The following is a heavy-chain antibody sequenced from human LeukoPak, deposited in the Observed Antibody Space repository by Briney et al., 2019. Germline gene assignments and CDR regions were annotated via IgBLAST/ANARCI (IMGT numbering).Heavy chain of an antibody. J-gene: IGHJ4*02. CDR2: IYYRGIT. Sequence: PSQTLSLTCTVSGGSISSGDYYWSWIRHPPGKGLEWMGYIYYRGITYYNPSLKSRVTISVDTSKNQFSLKLSSVTAADTAVYYCARALGYCSSTSCYPDYWGQGTLVTVSS. D-gene: IGHD2-2*01. V-gene: IGHV4-30-4*01. CDR3: ARALGYCSSTSCYPDY. CDR1: GGSISSGDYY.